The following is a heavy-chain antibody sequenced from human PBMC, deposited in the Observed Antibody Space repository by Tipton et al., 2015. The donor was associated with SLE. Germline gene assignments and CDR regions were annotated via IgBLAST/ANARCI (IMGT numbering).Heavy chain of an antibody. CDR2: IYHLGST. CDR3: ARGGDSGDFDI. Sequence: TLSLTCTVSGGSISSYYWSWIRQSPGKGLEWIGYIYHLGSTNYNPSLKRRVTISVDTSKNQFSLNLTSVTAADTAVYFCARGGDSGDFDIWGRGTMVTVSS. V-gene: IGHV4-59*01. D-gene: IGHD2-21*02. CDR1: GGSISSYY. J-gene: IGHJ3*02.